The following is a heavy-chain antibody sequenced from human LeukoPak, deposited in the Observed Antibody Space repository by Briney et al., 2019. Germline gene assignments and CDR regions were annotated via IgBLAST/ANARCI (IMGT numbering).Heavy chain of an antibody. CDR1: GFTFSNYW. V-gene: IGHV3-7*05. CDR3: ARYRSLDL. Sequence: PGGSLRLSCAASGFTFSNYWMTWVRQAPGRGLEWVANIKQDGSDKYYVDSVKGRFTISKDNAKNSLFLQMNSLRAEDTAVYYCARYRSLDLWGQGTMVTVSS. CDR2: IKQDGSDK. D-gene: IGHD1-26*01. J-gene: IGHJ3*01.